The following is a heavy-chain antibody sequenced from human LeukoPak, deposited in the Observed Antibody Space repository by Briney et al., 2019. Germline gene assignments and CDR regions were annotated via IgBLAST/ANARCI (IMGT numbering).Heavy chain of an antibody. CDR3: ARHGVAAAVDAWYFDL. CDR1: GFTFSSYA. Sequence: GGSLRLSCAASGFTFSSYAMHWVRQAPGKGLEWVAVISYDGSNKYYADSVKGRFTISRDNSKNTLYLQMNSLRAEDTAVYYCARHGVAAAVDAWYFDLWGRGTLVTVSS. CDR2: ISYDGSNK. V-gene: IGHV3-30-3*01. J-gene: IGHJ2*01. D-gene: IGHD6-13*01.